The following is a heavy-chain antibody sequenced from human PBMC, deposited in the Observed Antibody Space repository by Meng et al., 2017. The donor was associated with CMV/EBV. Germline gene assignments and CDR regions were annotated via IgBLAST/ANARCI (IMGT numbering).Heavy chain of an antibody. CDR1: GGSISSSTYY. J-gene: IGHJ6*02. CDR3: ARIMAGTTSYGMDI. CDR2: IFYSGRA. V-gene: IGHV4-39*01. D-gene: IGHD1-7*01. Sequence: ESLKISCPVSGGSISSSTYYWGWIRQPPGKGLEWIGSIFYSGRAFYNPSLKSRISISVDTSKNQFSLKLSSVTAADTAVYYCARIMAGTTSYGMDIWGQGTTVTVSS.